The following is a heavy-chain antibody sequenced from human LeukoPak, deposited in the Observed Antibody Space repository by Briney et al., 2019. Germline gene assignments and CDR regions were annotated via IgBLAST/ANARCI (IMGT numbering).Heavy chain of an antibody. Sequence: GGSLRLSCAASRFIFSSYAMTWICQAPGKGLEWVSRISGSGDTTYYADSVKGRFTIARDNSKNTLYLQMNSLRPEDTAVYYCAKAGLNYCGDYWGQGTLVIVSS. CDR3: AKAGLNYCGDY. D-gene: IGHD3-10*01. V-gene: IGHV3-23*01. CDR2: ISGSGDTT. CDR1: RFIFSSYA. J-gene: IGHJ4*02.